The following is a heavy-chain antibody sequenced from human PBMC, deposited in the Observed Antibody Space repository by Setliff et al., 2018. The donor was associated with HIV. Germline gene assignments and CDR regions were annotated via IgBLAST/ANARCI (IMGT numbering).Heavy chain of an antibody. CDR3: ARGGYSYGFGRHRAYFQY. CDR1: GGSFSDYY. Sequence: LSLTCAVYGGSFSDYYWTWIRQSPGKGLEWIGEINHRGSTNYNPSLKSRVTMSVDTSKNQFSLKLSSVTAADTAVFYCARGGYSYGFGRHRAYFQYWGQGTQVTVSS. D-gene: IGHD5-18*01. CDR2: INHRGST. V-gene: IGHV4-34*01. J-gene: IGHJ1*01.